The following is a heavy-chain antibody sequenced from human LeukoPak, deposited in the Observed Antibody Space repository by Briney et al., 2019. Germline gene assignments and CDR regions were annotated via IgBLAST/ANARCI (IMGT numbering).Heavy chain of an antibody. Sequence: QPGGSLRLSCAASGFTFSSYWMSWVRQAPGKGLEWVANIKKDGSEKYYVDSVKGRFTISRDNSKNTLYLQMNSLRVEDTAVYYCARAPGGSYSIDYWGQGTLVTVSS. D-gene: IGHD1-26*01. CDR1: GFTFSSYW. V-gene: IGHV3-7*01. J-gene: IGHJ4*02. CDR3: ARAPGGSYSIDY. CDR2: IKKDGSEK.